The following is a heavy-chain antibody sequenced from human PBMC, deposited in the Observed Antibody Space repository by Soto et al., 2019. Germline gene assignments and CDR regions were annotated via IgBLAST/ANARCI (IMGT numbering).Heavy chain of an antibody. CDR2: ISSRDDTI. V-gene: IGHV3-11*01. J-gene: IGHJ6*02. CDR1: GFTFSDYY. CDR3: ARGKANADGLDV. Sequence: QVQLVESGGGLVKPGGSLRLSCVVSGFTFSDYYMTWFRQAPGKGLEWISYISSRDDTIYYADAVKGRFTISTDNAKNSLYLQMNSLRVEDTALYYCARGKANADGLDVWGQGTTVTVSS.